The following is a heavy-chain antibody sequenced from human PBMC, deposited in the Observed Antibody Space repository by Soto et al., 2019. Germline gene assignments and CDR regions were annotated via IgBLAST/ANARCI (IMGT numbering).Heavy chain of an antibody. D-gene: IGHD6-19*01. CDR1: GGTFGSYA. CDR3: ARSGQVRLVLSSFDY. V-gene: IGHV1-69*06. J-gene: IGHJ4*02. Sequence: SVKVSCKASGGTFGSYAISWVRQAPGQGLEWMGGIIPIFGTANYAQKFQGRVTITADKSTSTAYMELSSLRSEDTAVYYCARSGQVRLVLSSFDYWGQGTLVTVSS. CDR2: IIPIFGTA.